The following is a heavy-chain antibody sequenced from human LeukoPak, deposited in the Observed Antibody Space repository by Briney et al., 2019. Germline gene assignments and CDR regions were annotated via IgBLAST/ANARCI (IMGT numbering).Heavy chain of an antibody. CDR3: ARERGYSYGLDYYYYYYMDV. Sequence: ASETLSLTCTVSGASISGYYWSWIRQPPGKGLEWIGEINHSGSTNYNPSLKSRVTISVDTSKNQFSLKLSSVTAADTAVYYCARERGYSYGLDYYYYYYMDVWGKGTTVTVSS. CDR1: GASISGYY. CDR2: INHSGST. D-gene: IGHD5-18*01. V-gene: IGHV4-34*01. J-gene: IGHJ6*03.